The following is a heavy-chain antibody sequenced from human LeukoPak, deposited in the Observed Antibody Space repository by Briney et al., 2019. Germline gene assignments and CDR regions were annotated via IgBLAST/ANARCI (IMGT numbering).Heavy chain of an antibody. CDR1: GGSISSGGYS. D-gene: IGHD6-19*01. CDR3: ARVSSSGWYGPAFDI. Sequence: SETLSLTCAVSGGSISSGGYSWSWIRQPPGKGLEWIGYIYHSGSTYYNPSLKSRVTISVDRSKNQFSLKLSSVTAADTAVYYCARVSSSGWYGPAFDIWGQGTMVTVSS. J-gene: IGHJ3*02. V-gene: IGHV4-30-2*01. CDR2: IYHSGST.